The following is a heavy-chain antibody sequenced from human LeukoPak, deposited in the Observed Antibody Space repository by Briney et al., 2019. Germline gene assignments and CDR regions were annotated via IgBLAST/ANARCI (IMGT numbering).Heavy chain of an antibody. V-gene: IGHV3-30*03. Sequence: GGSLRLSCAASGFTFSNYAMHWVRQAPGKGLEWVSIISFDGSNKYYADSVKGRFTISRDNAKNSLYLQMNSLRAEDTAVYYCARRATTERGHSYGLDYWGQGTLVTVSS. CDR3: ARRATTERGHSYGLDY. CDR1: GFTFSNYA. D-gene: IGHD5-18*01. CDR2: ISFDGSNK. J-gene: IGHJ4*02.